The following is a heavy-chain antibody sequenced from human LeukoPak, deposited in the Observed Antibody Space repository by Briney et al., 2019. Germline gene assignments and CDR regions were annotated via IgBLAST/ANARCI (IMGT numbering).Heavy chain of an antibody. CDR2: ISYDGSNK. J-gene: IGHJ6*02. V-gene: IGHV3-30*18. D-gene: IGHD4-11*01. CDR3: AKDGRSYSNYLDD. Sequence: PGGSLRLSCAASGFTFGSYGMHWVRQAPGKGLEWVAVISYDGSNKYYADSVKGRFTISRDNSKNTLYLQMNSLRAEDTAVFYCAKDGRSYSNYLDDWGQGTTVTVSS. CDR1: GFTFGSYG.